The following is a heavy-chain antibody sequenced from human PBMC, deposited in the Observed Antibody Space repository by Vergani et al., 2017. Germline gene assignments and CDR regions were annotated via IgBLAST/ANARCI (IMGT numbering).Heavy chain of an antibody. CDR1: GFTFDTYT. CDR3: TTAWGLYYLHGEYFQY. Sequence: EVQLLESGGGLVQPGGSRRLSCAGAGFTFDTYTMAYVRQAPGKGLEWVATISSGGGDIFYADSVKGRFTISRDNSKNTLFLQMNRLKDEDTAVYYCTTAWGLYYLHGEYFQYWGRGTLVSGSS. V-gene: IGHV3-23*01. J-gene: IGHJ1*01. D-gene: IGHD3-10*01. CDR2: ISSGGGDI.